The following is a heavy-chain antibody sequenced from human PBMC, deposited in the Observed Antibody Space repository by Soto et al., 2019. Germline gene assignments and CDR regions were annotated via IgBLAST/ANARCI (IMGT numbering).Heavy chain of an antibody. CDR2: IIPIFGTI. CDR3: AREGYCSGGSCYSNARDY. V-gene: IGHV1-69*13. Sequence: SVKVSCKASGGTFSSFAISWVRQAPGQGLEWMGAIIPIFGTIKYAQKFQGRVTITADESTSTAYMELSSLSSEDTAVYYCAREGYCSGGSCYSNARDYWGQGTLVTVSS. D-gene: IGHD2-15*01. CDR1: GGTFSSFA. J-gene: IGHJ4*02.